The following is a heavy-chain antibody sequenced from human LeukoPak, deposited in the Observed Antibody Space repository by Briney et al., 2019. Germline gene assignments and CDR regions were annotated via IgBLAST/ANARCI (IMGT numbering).Heavy chain of an antibody. Sequence: ASVKVSCKASGGTFSSYAISWVRQAPGQGLEWMGGIIPIFGTANYAQKFQGRVTITADESTSTAYMELSSLRSEDTAVYYCARDLYGGSGWKGDDFVDYWGQGTLVTVSS. CDR1: GGTFSSYA. CDR2: IIPIFGTA. J-gene: IGHJ4*02. D-gene: IGHD6-19*01. CDR3: ARDLYGGSGWKGDDFVDY. V-gene: IGHV1-69*13.